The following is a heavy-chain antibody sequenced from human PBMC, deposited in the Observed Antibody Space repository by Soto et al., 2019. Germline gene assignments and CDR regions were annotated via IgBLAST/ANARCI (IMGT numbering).Heavy chain of an antibody. CDR3: ARDAAIGMNDY. Sequence: GASVKVSCEASGYSFTSYGISWVRQAPGQGLEWMGWISAYNGNTKYAQKLQGRVTMTTDTSTSTAYMELRSLRSDDTAVYYCARDAAIGMNDYWGQGTLVTVS. D-gene: IGHD1-20*01. J-gene: IGHJ4*02. V-gene: IGHV1-18*01. CDR1: GYSFTSYG. CDR2: ISAYNGNT.